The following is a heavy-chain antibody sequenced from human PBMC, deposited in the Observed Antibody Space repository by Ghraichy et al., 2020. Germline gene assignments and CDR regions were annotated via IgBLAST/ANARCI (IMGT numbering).Heavy chain of an antibody. J-gene: IGHJ2*01. CDR2: IHHSGST. Sequence: SETLSLTCAVSGGSITSSNYYWGWIRQTPGKGLEWIGSIHHSGSTYYNPSLKSRLTISADTSKNQFSLKLISVTAADTAVYYCAGSFTVIRYFDLWGRGTLVTVSS. V-gene: IGHV4-39*01. CDR3: AGSFTVIRYFDL. D-gene: IGHD4-23*01. CDR1: GGSITSSNYY.